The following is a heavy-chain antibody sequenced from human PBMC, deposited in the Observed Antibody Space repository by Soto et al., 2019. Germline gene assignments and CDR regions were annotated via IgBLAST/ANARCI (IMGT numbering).Heavy chain of an antibody. CDR3: ARTAAAGNYYNGMDV. V-gene: IGHV5-51*01. Sequence: PGESLKISCKGSGYSFTSYWIGWVRQMPGKGLECMGIIYPGDSDTRYSPSFQGQVTISADKSISTAYLQWSSLKASDTAMYYCARTAAAGNYYNGMDVWGQGTTVTVSS. CDR1: GYSFTSYW. CDR2: IYPGDSDT. D-gene: IGHD6-13*01. J-gene: IGHJ6*02.